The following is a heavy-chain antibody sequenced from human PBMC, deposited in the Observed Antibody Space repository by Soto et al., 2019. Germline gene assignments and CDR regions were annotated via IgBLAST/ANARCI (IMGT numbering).Heavy chain of an antibody. J-gene: IGHJ6*02. CDR3: ATKLGYSSGWYGLGYYYYGMDV. Sequence: PSETLSLTCTVSGGSISSSIYYWGWIRQPPGKGLEWIGSIYYSGSTYYNPSLKSRVTISVDPSKNQFSLKLSSVTAADTAVYYCATKLGYSSGWYGLGYYYYGMDVWGQGTTVS. V-gene: IGHV4-39*01. CDR1: GGSISSSIYY. D-gene: IGHD6-19*01. CDR2: IYYSGST.